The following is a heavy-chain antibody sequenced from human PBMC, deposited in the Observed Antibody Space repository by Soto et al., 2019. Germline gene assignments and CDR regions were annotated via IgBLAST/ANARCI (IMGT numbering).Heavy chain of an antibody. D-gene: IGHD2-2*02. J-gene: IGHJ6*02. CDR1: GYSISSGYY. V-gene: IGHV4-38-2*01. Sequence: SETLSLTCAVSGYSISSGYYWGWIRQPTGKGLEWIGSIYHSGSTYYNPSLKGRVTISVDTSKNQFSLKLSSVTAADTAVYYCAREAHIVVVPAAIDYYYGMDVWGQGTTVTVSS. CDR2: IYHSGST. CDR3: AREAHIVVVPAAIDYYYGMDV.